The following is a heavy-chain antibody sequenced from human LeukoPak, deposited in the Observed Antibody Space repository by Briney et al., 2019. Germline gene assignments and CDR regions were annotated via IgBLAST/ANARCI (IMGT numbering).Heavy chain of an antibody. J-gene: IGHJ4*02. Sequence: GGSLRLSCAASGFTFSSYGMHWVRQAPGKGREWVAVTRNDGSNKYYVGSVKGRFTISRDNSKNTLFLQMNSLRAEDTAVYYCVKEGAYFFDSWGQGTLVTVSS. CDR3: VKEGAYFFDS. CDR1: GFTFSSYG. CDR2: TRNDGSNK. D-gene: IGHD3-16*01. V-gene: IGHV3-30*02.